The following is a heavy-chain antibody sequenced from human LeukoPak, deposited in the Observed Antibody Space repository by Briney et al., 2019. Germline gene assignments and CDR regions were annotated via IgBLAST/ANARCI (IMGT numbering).Heavy chain of an antibody. V-gene: IGHV3-20*04. CDR2: INWNGGST. D-gene: IGHD4-17*01. J-gene: IGHJ4*02. CDR1: GFTFGNYG. Sequence: GGSLRLSCAASGFTFGNYGMSWVRQAPGKGLEWVSGINWNGGSTGYADSVEGRFTIFRDNAKNSQYLQMNSLRVEDTVLYYCARAQTYGDSRLLLDYWGQGTLVTVSS. CDR3: ARAQTYGDSRLLLDY.